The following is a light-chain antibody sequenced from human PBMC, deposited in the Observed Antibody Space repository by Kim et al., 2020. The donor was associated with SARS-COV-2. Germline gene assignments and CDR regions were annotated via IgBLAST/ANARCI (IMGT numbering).Light chain of an antibody. CDR3: QAWGSPTNVV. CDR1: NVGTKY. CDR2: EDM. J-gene: IGLJ2*01. Sequence: SYELTQPPSVSVSPGQTANISCFGHNVGTKYVCWYQHKAGQSPLLVIYEDMKRPSGIPERFSGSNSGNTATLTISGTQTLDEAVYYFQAWGSPTNVVFGG. V-gene: IGLV3-1*01.